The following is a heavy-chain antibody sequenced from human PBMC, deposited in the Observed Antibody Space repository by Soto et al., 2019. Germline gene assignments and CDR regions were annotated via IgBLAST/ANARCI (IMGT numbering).Heavy chain of an antibody. CDR2: ISGSGGST. V-gene: IGHV3-23*01. CDR3: AKDRDYYGSGADDY. D-gene: IGHD3-10*01. J-gene: IGHJ4*02. Sequence: PGGSLRLSCAASGFTFSSYAIICFRHAPLKGLEWVSAISGSGGSTYYADSVKGRFTISRDNSKNTLYLQMNSLRAEDTAVYYCAKDRDYYGSGADDYWGQGTLVTVSS. CDR1: GFTFSSYA.